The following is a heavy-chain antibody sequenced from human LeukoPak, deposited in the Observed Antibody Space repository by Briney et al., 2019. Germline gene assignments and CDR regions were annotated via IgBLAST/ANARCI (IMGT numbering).Heavy chain of an antibody. V-gene: IGHV3-66*04. CDR3: ATPYCNLTSSFPYFFDY. D-gene: IGHD2-2*01. CDR1: GFIVSNNY. CDR2: LYNTGDT. Sequence: PGGSLRLSCAASGFIVSNNYMSWVRQAPGKGLEWVSVLYNTGDTYYADSVKGRFTITRANSKTTVYLQMSSLRVDDTALYYCATPYCNLTSSFPYFFDYWGRGTLVTVSS. J-gene: IGHJ4*02.